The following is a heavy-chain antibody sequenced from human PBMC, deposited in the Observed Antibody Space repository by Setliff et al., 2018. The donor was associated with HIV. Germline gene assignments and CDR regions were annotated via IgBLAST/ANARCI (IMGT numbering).Heavy chain of an antibody. CDR1: GYTFTSYG. CDR2: ISAYSGNT. V-gene: IGHV1-18*01. Sequence: ASVKVSCKASGYTFTSYGISWVRQAPGQGLEWMGWISAYSGNTNYAQKLQGRVTMTTDTSTSTAYMELRSLRADDTALYYCAREGQATDSFDIWGQGTMVTVS. D-gene: IGHD5-12*01. CDR3: AREGQATDSFDI. J-gene: IGHJ3*02.